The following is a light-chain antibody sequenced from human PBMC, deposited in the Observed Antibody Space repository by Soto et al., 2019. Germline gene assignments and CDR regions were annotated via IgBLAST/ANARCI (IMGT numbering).Light chain of an antibody. CDR1: SGHSSYA. J-gene: IGLJ3*02. CDR3: QPWGTGIQV. Sequence: QLVLTQSPSASASLGASVKLTCTLSSGHSSYAIAWHQQQPEKGPRYLMKLNSDGSHSKGDGIPDRFSGSSSGAERYLTISSLQSEDEADYYCQPWGTGIQVFGGGTKLTV. V-gene: IGLV4-69*01. CDR2: LNSDGSH.